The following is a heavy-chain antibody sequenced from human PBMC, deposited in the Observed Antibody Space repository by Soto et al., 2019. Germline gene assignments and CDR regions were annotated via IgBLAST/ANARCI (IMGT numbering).Heavy chain of an antibody. Sequence: ASVKVSCKASGYTFTSYGISWVRQAPGQGLEWMGWISAYNGNTNYAQKLQGRVTMTTDTSTSTAYMELSSLRSEDTAVYYCARSWPNIVVVVAAAKGDAFDIWGQGTMVTVS. CDR2: ISAYNGNT. J-gene: IGHJ3*02. CDR1: GYTFTSYG. V-gene: IGHV1-18*01. CDR3: ARSWPNIVVVVAAAKGDAFDI. D-gene: IGHD2-15*01.